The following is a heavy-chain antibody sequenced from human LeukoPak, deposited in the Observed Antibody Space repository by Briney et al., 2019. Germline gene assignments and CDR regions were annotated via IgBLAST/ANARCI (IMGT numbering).Heavy chain of an antibody. Sequence: GASVKVSFKASGYTFTGYYMHWVRQAPGQGLEWMGWINPNSGGTNYAQKFQGRVTMTRDTSISTVYMELSRLRSDDTAVYYCAREVTADVISDFDYWGQGTLVTVSS. CDR1: GYTFTGYY. D-gene: IGHD2-21*02. CDR2: INPNSGGT. V-gene: IGHV1-2*02. CDR3: AREVTADVISDFDY. J-gene: IGHJ4*02.